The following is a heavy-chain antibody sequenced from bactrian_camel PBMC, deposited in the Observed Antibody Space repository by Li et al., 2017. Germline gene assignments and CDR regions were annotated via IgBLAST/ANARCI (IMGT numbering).Heavy chain of an antibody. Sequence: HVQLVESGGGAVQTGGSLRLSCEASGYIYSGICLGWFRQAPGKEREFVSEVDPSGGTRYTDSVKGRFTISQDGAKTAVSLQMNSLKPEDTGTYYCKAEDKYQLRGFCPPLWGQGTQVTVS. CDR2: VDPSGGT. J-gene: IGHJ4*01. CDR3: KAEDKYQLRGFCPPL. CDR1: GYIYSGIC. V-gene: IGHV3S53*01.